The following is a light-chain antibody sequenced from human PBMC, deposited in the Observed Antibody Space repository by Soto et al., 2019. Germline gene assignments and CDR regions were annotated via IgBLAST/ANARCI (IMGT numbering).Light chain of an antibody. V-gene: IGKV3-15*01. Sequence: EIVMTQSPATLSVSPGERATLSCRASRTVSSNVAWYQQKPGQAPRLLIFGASTRANGVPARFSGSGSGTELTLTINSLQSEEFAVYFCHHYNDWPPSTFGQGTKVDIK. CDR3: HHYNDWPPST. CDR2: GAS. J-gene: IGKJ1*01. CDR1: RTVSSN.